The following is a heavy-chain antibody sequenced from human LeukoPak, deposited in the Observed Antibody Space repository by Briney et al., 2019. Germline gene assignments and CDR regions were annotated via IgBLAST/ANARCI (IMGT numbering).Heavy chain of an antibody. CDR1: GGSIRSYY. CDR2: IYTTGTT. J-gene: IGHJ4*02. V-gene: IGHV4-4*07. D-gene: IGHD3-16*01. Sequence: SETLSLTCTVSGGSIRSYYWSWIRQPAGKGLESIGRIYTTGTTNYNPSLKSRVTMSVDVSKNQFSLRLSSVTAADSAVYYCARDGYAAIYYSLDYWGQGIQVTVSS. CDR3: ARDGYAAIYYSLDY.